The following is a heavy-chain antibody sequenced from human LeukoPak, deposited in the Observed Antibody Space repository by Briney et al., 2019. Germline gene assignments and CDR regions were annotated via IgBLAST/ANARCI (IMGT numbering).Heavy chain of an antibody. D-gene: IGHD1-26*01. CDR3: ARGIEGAIFDY. Sequence: SETLSLTCTVSGYSISSGYYWGWIRQPPGKGLEWIGSIYHSGSTYYNPSLKSRVTISVDTSKNQFSLKLSSVTAADTAVYYCARGIEGAIFDYWGQGTLVTVSS. V-gene: IGHV4-38-2*02. CDR1: GYSISSGYY. J-gene: IGHJ4*02. CDR2: IYHSGST.